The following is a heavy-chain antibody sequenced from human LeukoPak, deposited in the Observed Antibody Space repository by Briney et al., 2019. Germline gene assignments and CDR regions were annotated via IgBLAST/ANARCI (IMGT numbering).Heavy chain of an antibody. J-gene: IGHJ4*02. D-gene: IGHD6-19*01. CDR3: AKDRRQWLVTDFDY. CDR2: ISGSGGST. V-gene: IGHV3-23*01. Sequence: GGSLRLSCAASGFTFSSYAVSWVRQAPGKGLEWVSAISGSGGSTYYADSVKGRFTISRDNSKNTLYLQINSLRAEDTAVYYCAKDRRQWLVTDFDYWGQGTLVTVSS. CDR1: GFTFSSYA.